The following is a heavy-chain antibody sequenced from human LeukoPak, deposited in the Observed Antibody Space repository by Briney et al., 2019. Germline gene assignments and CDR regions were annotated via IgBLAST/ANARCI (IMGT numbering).Heavy chain of an antibody. V-gene: IGHV4-59*01. CDR2: IYYSGST. J-gene: IGHJ5*02. Sequence: PSETLSLTCTVSGGSISSYYWSWIRQPPGKGLEWIGYIYYSGSTNYNPSLKSRVTISVDTSKNQFSLKLSSVTAADTGVYYCARGWAYGDYECWFDPWGQGTLVTVSS. D-gene: IGHD4-17*01. CDR3: ARGWAYGDYECWFDP. CDR1: GGSISSYY.